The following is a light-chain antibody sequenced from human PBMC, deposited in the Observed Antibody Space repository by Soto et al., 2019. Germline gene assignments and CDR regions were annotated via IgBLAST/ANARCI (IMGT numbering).Light chain of an antibody. V-gene: IGLV2-14*01. CDR1: SSDVGGYDY. CDR2: DVS. J-gene: IGLJ2*01. CDR3: SSFTTSHVV. Sequence: QSALTQPASVSGSPGQSITISCTGTSSDVGGYDYVSWYQQHPGKAPKLMIYDVSNRPSGVSNRFSGSKSGNTASLTISGLQAEDEADYYGSSFTTSHVVFGGGTKLTVL.